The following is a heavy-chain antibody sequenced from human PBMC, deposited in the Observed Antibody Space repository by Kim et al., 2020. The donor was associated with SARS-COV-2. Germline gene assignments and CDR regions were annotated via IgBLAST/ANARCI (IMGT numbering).Heavy chain of an antibody. J-gene: IGHJ4*02. CDR2: ISGRADII. CDR3: VKQLLAARPLDY. V-gene: IGHV3-23*01. D-gene: IGHD6-6*01. CDR1: GFTFSSYP. Sequence: GGSLRLSCAASGFTFSSYPMSWVRQAPGKGLEWISVISGRADIIFYADSVKGRFTISRDNSKDTLYLQMNSLRAEDTAVYYCVKQLLAARPLDYWGQGTL.